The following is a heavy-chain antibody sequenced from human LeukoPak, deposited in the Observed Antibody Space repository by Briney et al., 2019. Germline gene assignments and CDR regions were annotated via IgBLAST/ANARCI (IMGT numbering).Heavy chain of an antibody. V-gene: IGHV1-8*01. CDR1: GYTFTSYD. D-gene: IGHD3-22*01. CDR3: ARATDYYDSSGYYPFQH. CDR2: MNPNSGNT. Sequence: ASVKVSCKASGYTFTSYDINWVRQATGQGLEWMGWMNPNSGNTGYAQKFQGRITMTRNTSISTAYMELSSLRSEDTAVYYCARATDYYDSSGYYPFQHWGQGTLVTVSS. J-gene: IGHJ1*01.